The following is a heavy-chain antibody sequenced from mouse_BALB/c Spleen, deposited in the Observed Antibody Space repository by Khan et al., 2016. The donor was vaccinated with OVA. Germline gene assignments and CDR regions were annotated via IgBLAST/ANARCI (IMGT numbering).Heavy chain of an antibody. D-gene: IGHD2-1*01. Sequence: QVRLQQSGAELAKPGASVEMSCKASGYTFTTYWTHWVKQRPGQGLEWIGYIDPSTGYTEYNQKFKDKATLTAAKSSSTAYMQLSSLTSEDSAVYYCTRRGRYGIFTYWGQGTLVTVSA. CDR1: GYTFTTYW. CDR3: TRRGRYGIFTY. V-gene: IGHV1-7*01. J-gene: IGHJ3*01. CDR2: IDPSTGYT.